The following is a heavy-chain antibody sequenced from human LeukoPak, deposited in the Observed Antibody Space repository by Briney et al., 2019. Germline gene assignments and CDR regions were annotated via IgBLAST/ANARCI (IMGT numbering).Heavy chain of an antibody. CDR2: ISSGSRSI. J-gene: IGHJ4*02. CDR1: GFTFSSYT. Sequence: PGGSLRLSCAASGFTFSSYTMNWVRQAPGKGLEWVSSISSGSRSIFYADSVKGRFTISRDNAKNSLYLQMNSLRAEDTALYYCAKDIGDTSSRGGFDYWGQGTLVTVSS. V-gene: IGHV3-21*04. CDR3: AKDIGDTSSRGGFDY. D-gene: IGHD6-13*01.